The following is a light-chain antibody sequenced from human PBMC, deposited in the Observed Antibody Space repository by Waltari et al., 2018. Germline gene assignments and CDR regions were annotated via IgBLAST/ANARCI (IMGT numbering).Light chain of an antibody. Sequence: QSVLTRPPSASGAPGQRVTISCSGGSSNIGSNTVNWYQQLPGTAPKLLVHSHNQRPSGVPDRFSGSQSGTSASLAISGLQSEDETDYYCAAWDDSLNGPVFGGGTKLTVL. CDR2: SHN. CDR1: SSNIGSNT. CDR3: AAWDDSLNGPV. J-gene: IGLJ3*02. V-gene: IGLV1-44*01.